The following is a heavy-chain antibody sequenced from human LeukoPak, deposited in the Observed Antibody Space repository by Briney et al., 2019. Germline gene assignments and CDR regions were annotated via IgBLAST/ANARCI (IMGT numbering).Heavy chain of an antibody. Sequence: GGSLRLSCAASGFTFSSYSMNWVRQAPGKGLEWVSYISSSSTIYYADSVKGRFTISRDNSKNTLYLQMNSLRAEDTAVYYCAKGSADCSSTSCQDIDYWGRGTLVTVSS. CDR1: GFTFSSYS. J-gene: IGHJ4*02. CDR2: ISSSSTI. CDR3: AKGSADCSSTSCQDIDY. V-gene: IGHV3-48*01. D-gene: IGHD2-2*01.